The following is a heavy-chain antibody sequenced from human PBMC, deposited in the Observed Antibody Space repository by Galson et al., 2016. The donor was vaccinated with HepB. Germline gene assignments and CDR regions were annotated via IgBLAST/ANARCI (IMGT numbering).Heavy chain of an antibody. Sequence: SLRLSCAASGFTFSNYAMSWVRQAPGKGLEWVSSISGSGANFYHADSVQGRFSISRDSATSTLYLQMNSLKVEDTAIYYCARDQLGGWYEEYWGQGTLVTVSS. CDR1: GFTFSNYA. CDR3: ARDQLGGWYEEY. D-gene: IGHD6-19*01. V-gene: IGHV3-23*01. CDR2: ISGSGANF. J-gene: IGHJ4*02.